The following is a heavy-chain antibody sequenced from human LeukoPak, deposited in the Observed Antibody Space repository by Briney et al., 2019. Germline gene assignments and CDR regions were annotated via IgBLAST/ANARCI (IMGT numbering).Heavy chain of an antibody. CDR1: GGSFSGYY. V-gene: IGHV4-34*01. Sequence: SETLSLTCAVYGGSFSGYYWSWIRQPPGKGLEWIGEINHSGSTNYNPSLKSRVTISVDTSKNQFSLKLSSVTAADTAVYYCARGQVGATHMRGFDPWGQGTLVTVSS. D-gene: IGHD1-26*01. CDR2: INHSGST. CDR3: ARGQVGATHMRGFDP. J-gene: IGHJ5*02.